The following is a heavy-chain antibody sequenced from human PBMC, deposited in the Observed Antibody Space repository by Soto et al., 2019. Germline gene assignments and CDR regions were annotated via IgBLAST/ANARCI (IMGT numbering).Heavy chain of an antibody. Sequence: GGSLRLSCAASGFTFSSYGMHWGRQAPGKGLEWVAVIWYDGSNKYYADSVKGRFTISRDNSKNTLYLQMNSLRAEDTAVYYCARDRDIVVVPAAMLSRGYFDYWGQGTLVTVSS. D-gene: IGHD2-2*01. CDR1: GFTFSSYG. J-gene: IGHJ4*02. V-gene: IGHV3-33*01. CDR3: ARDRDIVVVPAAMLSRGYFDY. CDR2: IWYDGSNK.